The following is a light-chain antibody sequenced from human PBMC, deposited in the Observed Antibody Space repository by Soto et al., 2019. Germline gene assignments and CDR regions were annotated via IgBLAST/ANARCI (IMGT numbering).Light chain of an antibody. J-gene: IGKJ2*01. CDR1: QSISVW. Sequence: DIQMTQSPSTLSASVGDRVTITCRASQSISVWLAWYQQKPGKAPKLLISKTSTFETGVPSRFSGSGSGTEFVLTIISLQPDDVAAYYCQQYHTRYTFGQGTKLEI. V-gene: IGKV1-5*03. CDR3: QQYHTRYT. CDR2: KTS.